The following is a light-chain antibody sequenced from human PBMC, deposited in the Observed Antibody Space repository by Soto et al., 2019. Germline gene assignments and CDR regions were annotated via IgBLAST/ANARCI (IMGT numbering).Light chain of an antibody. CDR1: QSLLLSNGYTY. J-gene: IGKJ3*01. V-gene: IGKV2-28*01. CDR2: LGS. CDR3: MQTLATLFT. Sequence: EIVMTQSPLSLPVTPGEPATISCRSSQSLLLSNGYTYLHWYLQKPGQSPQLLIYLGSNRASGVPARFSGSGSGTDYTLKISRVEAEDVGVYYCMQTLATLFTFGPGTKVDIK.